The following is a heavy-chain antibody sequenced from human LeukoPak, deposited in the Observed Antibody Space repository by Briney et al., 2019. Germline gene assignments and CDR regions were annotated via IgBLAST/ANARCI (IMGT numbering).Heavy chain of an antibody. CDR2: IWYDGSNE. Sequence: GGSLRLSCAASGFTFSKYWMHWVRQAPGKGLEWVAVIWYDGSNENYADSVKGRFIISRDNSKNTLYLQMNNLRVEDTAVYYCARDSVRGQQLGDFDYWGQGTLVTVSS. V-gene: IGHV3-33*08. J-gene: IGHJ4*02. D-gene: IGHD6-13*01. CDR3: ARDSVRGQQLGDFDY. CDR1: GFTFSKYW.